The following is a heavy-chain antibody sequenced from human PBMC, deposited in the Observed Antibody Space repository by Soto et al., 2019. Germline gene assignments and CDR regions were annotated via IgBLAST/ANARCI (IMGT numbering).Heavy chain of an antibody. Sequence: LRLSCAASGFTFSSYAMSWVRQAPGKGLEWVSAISGSGGSTYYADSVKGRFTISRDNSKNTLYLQMNSLRAEDTAVYYCAKDAHDSSGYYRWYFDLWGRGTLVTVSS. CDR3: AKDAHDSSGYYRWYFDL. CDR1: GFTFSSYA. J-gene: IGHJ2*01. D-gene: IGHD3-22*01. V-gene: IGHV3-23*01. CDR2: ISGSGGST.